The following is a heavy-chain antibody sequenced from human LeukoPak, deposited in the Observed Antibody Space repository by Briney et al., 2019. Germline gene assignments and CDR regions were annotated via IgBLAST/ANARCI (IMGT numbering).Heavy chain of an antibody. CDR2: ISYDGSNK. V-gene: IGHV3-30*01. CDR1: GFTFSSYA. J-gene: IGHJ4*02. D-gene: IGHD1-1*01. Sequence: PGGSLRLSCAASGFTFSSYAMHWVRQAPGKGLEWVAVISYDGSNKYYADSVKGRFTISRDNSKNTLYLQMNSLRAEDTAVYYCATLWNGDGSFDYWGQGTLVTVSS. CDR3: ATLWNGDGSFDY.